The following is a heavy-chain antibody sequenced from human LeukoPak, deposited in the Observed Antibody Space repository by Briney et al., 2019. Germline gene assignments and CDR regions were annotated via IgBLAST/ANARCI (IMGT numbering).Heavy chain of an antibody. V-gene: IGHV4-4*07. CDR1: GGSISSYY. D-gene: IGHD3-10*01. J-gene: IGHJ5*02. CDR2: IYSRGT. Sequence: SETLSLTCTVSGGSISSYYSSWIRQPAGKGLEWIGRIYSRGTTYNPSLKDRVTMSADTSRNHASLTLNSVTAADTAVYYCARDSGTTGEVKFDPWGQGTLVTVSS. CDR3: ARDSGTTGEVKFDP.